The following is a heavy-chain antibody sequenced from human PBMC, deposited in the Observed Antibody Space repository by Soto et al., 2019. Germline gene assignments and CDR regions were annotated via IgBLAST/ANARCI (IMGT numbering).Heavy chain of an antibody. CDR3: TRPYFNSSGPYFDD. CDR2: IKQDGSEK. V-gene: IGHV3-7*03. D-gene: IGHD3-22*01. J-gene: IGHJ4*02. CDR1: GFIFRNYW. Sequence: GGSLRLSCAASGFIFRNYWMSWVRQAPGKGLEWVASIKQDGSEKYYVDSVKGRFTISRDNAKNSLYLRMNSLRVADTAVYYCTRPYFNSSGPYFDDWGQGTLVTVSS.